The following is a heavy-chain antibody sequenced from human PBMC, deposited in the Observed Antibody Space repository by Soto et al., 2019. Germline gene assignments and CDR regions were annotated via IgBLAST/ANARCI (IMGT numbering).Heavy chain of an antibody. CDR3: AKGWYVATHDNYFDY. D-gene: IGHD6-13*01. J-gene: IGHJ4*02. CDR2: ISYDGSNK. CDR1: GFTFSSYG. V-gene: IGHV3-30*18. Sequence: GALRLSCAASGFTFSSYGMHWVRQAPGKGLEWVAVISYDGSNKYYADSVKGRFTISRDNSKNTLYLQMNSLRAEDTAVYYCAKGWYVATHDNYFDYWGQGTLVTVSS.